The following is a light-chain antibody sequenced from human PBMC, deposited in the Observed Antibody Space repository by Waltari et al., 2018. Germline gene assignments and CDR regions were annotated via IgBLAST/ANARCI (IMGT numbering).Light chain of an antibody. CDR1: SSDVGGYKY. Sequence: QSALTQPASVSGSPGQSITISCTGTSSDVGGYKYVSWYQQHPGKAPKLMIYEVTYRPSGVSNRFSGSKSGNTASLTISGLQAEDEADYYCSAYTSNSNRVFGPGTKVTVL. J-gene: IGLJ1*01. CDR3: SAYTSNSNRV. CDR2: EVT. V-gene: IGLV2-14*01.